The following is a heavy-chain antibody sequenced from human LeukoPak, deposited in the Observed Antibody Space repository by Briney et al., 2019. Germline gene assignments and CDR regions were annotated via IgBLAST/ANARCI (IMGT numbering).Heavy chain of an antibody. V-gene: IGHV3-73*01. J-gene: IGHJ4*02. Sequence: PGGSLGLSCAASGFTFSGSAMHWVRQASGKGLEWVGRIRSKANSYATAYAASVKGRFTISRDDSKNTAYLQMNSLKTEDTAVYYCTRQGNYGDYWGQGTLVTVSS. CDR2: IRSKANSYAT. CDR1: GFTFSGSA. CDR3: TRQGNYGDY.